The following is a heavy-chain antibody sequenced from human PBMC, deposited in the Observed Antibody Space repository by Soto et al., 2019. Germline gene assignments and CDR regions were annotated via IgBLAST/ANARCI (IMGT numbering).Heavy chain of an antibody. D-gene: IGHD1-1*01. CDR2: LYDSGKP. J-gene: IGHJ1*01. CDR1: GSASTSATYC. Sequence: PPETPLITFPLSGSASTSATYCRPCIRQPPGRGLEWVGSLYDSGKPHDTPSLKNRVTIAVDRSKNQXLPQMTSVSAAVTAVYYCAKALRGTGRVEQRGPGGLVTVS. CDR3: AKALRGTGRVEQ. V-gene: IGHV4-39*05.